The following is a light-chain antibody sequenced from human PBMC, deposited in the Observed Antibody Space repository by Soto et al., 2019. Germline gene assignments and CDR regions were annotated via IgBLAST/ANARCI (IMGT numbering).Light chain of an antibody. CDR3: AAWDDSLSGYV. Sequence: QSALTQPASVSGSPGQSITISCGGTSSDVGAYIYVSWYQQFPGKAPKLILYEVNNRPSGVSNRFSGSKSDTTASLTISGLQPEDEADYYCAAWDDSLSGYVFGTGTKVTVL. V-gene: IGLV2-14*03. J-gene: IGLJ1*01. CDR1: SSDVGAYIY. CDR2: EVN.